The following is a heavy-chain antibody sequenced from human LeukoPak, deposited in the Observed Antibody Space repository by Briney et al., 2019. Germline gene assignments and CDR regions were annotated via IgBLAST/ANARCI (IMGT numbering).Heavy chain of an antibody. Sequence: PGGSLRLSXAASGFTFSNYAMSWVRQAPGKGQEWVSGVSDSGRSAYYADSVQGRFIISRDNSKNTLYLQMNSLRVEDTAAYFCAQNQWEFPAWGQGTLVTVSS. V-gene: IGHV3-23*01. D-gene: IGHD1-26*01. CDR1: GFTFSNYA. CDR2: VSDSGRSA. CDR3: AQNQWEFPA. J-gene: IGHJ5*02.